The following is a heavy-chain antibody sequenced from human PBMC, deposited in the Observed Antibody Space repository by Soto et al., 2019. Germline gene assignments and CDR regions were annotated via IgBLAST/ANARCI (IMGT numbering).Heavy chain of an antibody. V-gene: IGHV4-4*02. CDR2: IHQVLGT. CDR3: ANWGGLNFPRLY. J-gene: IGHJ4*02. CDR1: DGSIFTDDW. Sequence: QVRLQESGPGLVEPSGTLTLTCAVSDGSIFTDDWWTWVRQTPGKGPEWIGEIHQVLGTNYNPSLRSGVTISMDKSKNQFSLELTSVTAADTAVYYGANWGGLNFPRLYWGPGTQVTVSS. D-gene: IGHD3-16*01.